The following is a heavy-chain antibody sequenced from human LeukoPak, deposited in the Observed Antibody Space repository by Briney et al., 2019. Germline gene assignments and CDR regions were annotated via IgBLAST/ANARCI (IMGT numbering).Heavy chain of an antibody. CDR2: IYYSGST. CDR1: GGSISSGGYY. V-gene: IGHV4-31*03. J-gene: IGHJ4*02. CDR3: ARQGEPTTVWFGELLYFDY. D-gene: IGHD3-10*01. Sequence: SQTLSLTCTVSGGSISSGGYYWSWIRQHPGKGLEWIGYIYYSGSTYYNPSLKSRVTISVDTSKNQFSLKLSSVTAADTAVYYCARQGEPTTVWFGELLYFDYWGQGTLVTVSS.